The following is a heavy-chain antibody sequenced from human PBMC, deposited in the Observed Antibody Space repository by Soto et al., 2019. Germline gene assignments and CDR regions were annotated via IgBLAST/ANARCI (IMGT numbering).Heavy chain of an antibody. CDR1: GGSISSYY. D-gene: IGHD3-22*01. J-gene: IGHJ4*02. CDR2: IYYSGST. Sequence: SETLSLTCIVSGGSISSYYWSWIRQPPGKGLEWIGYIYYSGSTNYNPSLKSRVTISVDTSKNQFSLKLSSVTAADTAVYYCARTEINLYYDSSGYFDYWGQGTLVTVSS. V-gene: IGHV4-59*01. CDR3: ARTEINLYYDSSGYFDY.